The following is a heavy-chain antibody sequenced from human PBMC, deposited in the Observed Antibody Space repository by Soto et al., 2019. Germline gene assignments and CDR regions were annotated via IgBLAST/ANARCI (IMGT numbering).Heavy chain of an antibody. CDR2: IIPIFGTA. J-gene: IGHJ6*02. CDR3: ARALGSSGYYGYYGMDV. V-gene: IGHV1-69*13. Sequence: GASVKVSCKASGGTFSSYAISWVRQAPGQGLEWMGGIIPIFGTANYAQKFQGRVTITADESTSTAYMELSSLRSEDTAVYYCARALGSSGYYGYYGMDVWGQGTTVTVSS. D-gene: IGHD3-22*01. CDR1: GGTFSSYA.